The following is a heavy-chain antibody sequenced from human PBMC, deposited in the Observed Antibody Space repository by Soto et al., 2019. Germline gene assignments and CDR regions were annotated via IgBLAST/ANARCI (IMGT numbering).Heavy chain of an antibody. Sequence: SETLSLTCTVSGGSISSSSYYWGWIRQPPGKGLEWIGSIYYSGSTYYNPSLKSRVTISVDTSKNQFSLKLSSVTAADTAVYYCARRAGMTGVYFDYWGQGTMVTVSS. CDR2: IYYSGST. CDR1: GGSISSSSYY. D-gene: IGHD6-13*01. J-gene: IGHJ4*02. CDR3: ARRAGMTGVYFDY. V-gene: IGHV4-39*01.